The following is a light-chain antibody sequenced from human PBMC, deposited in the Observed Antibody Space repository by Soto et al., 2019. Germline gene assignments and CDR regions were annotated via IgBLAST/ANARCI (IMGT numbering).Light chain of an antibody. Sequence: QSALTQPPSASGSPGQSVTISCTGTSSDVGSYKFVSWYPQHPGKAPKLMMYEVSKRPSGVPDRFSGSKSGNTASLTVSGLQAEDEADYFCSSYAGNYNLVFGGGTKVTVL. CDR3: SSYAGNYNLV. CDR1: SSDVGSYKF. V-gene: IGLV2-8*01. J-gene: IGLJ2*01. CDR2: EVS.